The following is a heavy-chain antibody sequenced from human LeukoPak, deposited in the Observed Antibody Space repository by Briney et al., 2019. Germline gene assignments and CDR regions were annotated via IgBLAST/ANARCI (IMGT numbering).Heavy chain of an antibody. CDR2: IRSKAYGGTT. CDR1: GFTFGDYA. Sequence: GGSLRLTCTASGFTFGDYAMSWFRQAPGKGLEGVCFIRSKAYGGTTEYAASVKGRFTTSRDDSKSIAYLQMNSLKTEDTAVYYCTRGPYYGSGSYYDYSGQGTLVTVSS. D-gene: IGHD3-10*01. V-gene: IGHV3-49*03. J-gene: IGHJ4*02. CDR3: TRGPYYGSGSYYDY.